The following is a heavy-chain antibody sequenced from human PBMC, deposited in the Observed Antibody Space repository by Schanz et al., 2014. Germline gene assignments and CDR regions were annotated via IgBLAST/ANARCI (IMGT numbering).Heavy chain of an antibody. V-gene: IGHV3-33*06. CDR3: AKGRFGELSAFDI. D-gene: IGHD3-10*01. Sequence: VQLVESGGGLVQPGGSLRLSCAASGFSVGNKYMNWVRQAPGKGLEWVAILWHDGSKKYYADSVKGRFTVSRDNSKNTLYLQMNSLRAEDTAVYYCAKGRFGELSAFDIWGQGTMVTVSS. CDR2: LWHDGSKK. J-gene: IGHJ3*02. CDR1: GFSVGNKY.